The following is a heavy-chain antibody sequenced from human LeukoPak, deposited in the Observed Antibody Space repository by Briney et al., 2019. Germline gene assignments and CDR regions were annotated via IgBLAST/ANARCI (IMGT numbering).Heavy chain of an antibody. J-gene: IGHJ4*02. CDR2: ISSSGSTI. D-gene: IGHD2-21*02. CDR3: ARSQHIVVVTAPYYFDY. V-gene: IGHV3-11*01. CDR1: GFTFSDYY. Sequence: GGSLRLSCAASGFTFSDYYMSWIRQAPGKGLEWVSYISSSGSTIYYADSVKGRFTISRDNAKNSLYLQMNSLRAEDTAVYYCARSQHIVVVTAPYYFDYWSQGTLVTVSS.